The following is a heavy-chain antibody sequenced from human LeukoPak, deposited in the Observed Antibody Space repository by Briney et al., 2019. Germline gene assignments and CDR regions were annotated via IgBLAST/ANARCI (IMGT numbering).Heavy chain of an antibody. J-gene: IGHJ6*03. V-gene: IGHV3-21*01. CDR1: GFTFSSYT. D-gene: IGHD4-17*01. CDR3: ARGYGDYFYYYYYMDV. Sequence: PGGSLRLSCAASGFTFSSYTMNWVRQAPGKGLEWVSSISTSSHYINYADSVKGPFTISRDNAKNSLYLQMNSLRAEDTAVYYCARGYGDYFYYYYYMDVWGKGTTVTISS. CDR2: ISTSSHYI.